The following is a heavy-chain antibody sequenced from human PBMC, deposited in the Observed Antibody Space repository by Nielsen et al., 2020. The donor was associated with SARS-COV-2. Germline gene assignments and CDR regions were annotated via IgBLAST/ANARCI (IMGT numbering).Heavy chain of an antibody. CDR3: ARGGWRWGRSSWRDLYWFDP. J-gene: IGHJ5*02. Sequence: GESLKVSCKASGYTFTSYGISWVRQAPGQGLEWMGWISAYNGNTNYAQKLQGRVTITADESTSTAYMELSSLRSEDTAVYYCARGGWRWGRSSWRDLYWFDPWGQGTLVTVSS. CDR2: ISAYNGNT. D-gene: IGHD6-13*01. V-gene: IGHV1-18*01. CDR1: GYTFTSYG.